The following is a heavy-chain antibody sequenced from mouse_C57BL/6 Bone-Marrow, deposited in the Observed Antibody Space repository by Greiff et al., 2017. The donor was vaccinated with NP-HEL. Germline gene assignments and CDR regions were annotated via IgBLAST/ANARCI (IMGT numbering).Heavy chain of an antibody. J-gene: IGHJ3*01. CDR3: TIYSPWFAY. CDR2: ISSGGDYI. D-gene: IGHD2-12*01. CDR1: GFTFSSYA. Sequence: EVKLVESGEGLVKPGGSLKLSCAASGFTFSSYAMSWVRQTPEKRLEWVAYISSGGDYIYYADTVKGRFTISRYNARNTLYLQMSSLKSEDTAMYYCTIYSPWFAYWGQGTLVTVSA. V-gene: IGHV5-9-1*02.